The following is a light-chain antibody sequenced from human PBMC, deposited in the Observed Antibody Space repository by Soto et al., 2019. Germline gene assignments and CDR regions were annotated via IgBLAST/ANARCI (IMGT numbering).Light chain of an antibody. CDR2: DAS. V-gene: IGKV1-39*01. CDR3: QQYYNWPLT. J-gene: IGKJ4*01. CDR1: QSISSY. Sequence: DIQMTQSPSSLSASVGDRVTITCRASQSISSYLNWYQQKPGKAPKLLIYDASNLESGVPSRFSGSGSGTEFTLIISSLQSDDFAVYYCQQYYNWPLTFGGGTKVDI.